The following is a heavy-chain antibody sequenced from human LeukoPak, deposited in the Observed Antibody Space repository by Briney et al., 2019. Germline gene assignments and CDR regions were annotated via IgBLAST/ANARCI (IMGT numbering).Heavy chain of an antibody. CDR3: ASMSSSSSPADY. J-gene: IGHJ4*02. D-gene: IGHD6-6*01. CDR1: GESFTIYY. CDR2: INHSGST. V-gene: IGHV4-34*01. Sequence: SETLSLTCAVYGESFTIYYWTWIRQPPGKGLEWIGDINHSGSTNYNPSLKSRVTMSVDTSKNQFSLKLSSVTAADTAVYYCASMSSSSSPADYWGQGTLVTVSS.